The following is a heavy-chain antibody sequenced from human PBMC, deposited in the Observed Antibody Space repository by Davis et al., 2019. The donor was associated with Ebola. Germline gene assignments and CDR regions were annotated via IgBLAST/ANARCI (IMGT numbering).Heavy chain of an antibody. Sequence: GESLKISCAASGFTFSTYTMDWVRLAPGKGLEWVSSIGSGSTPMHYADSVKGRFTISRDNAKNSVYLQMNSLKAEDAAVYYCAGHRDGYNPFDYWGQGTLVTVSS. CDR1: GFTFSTYT. CDR3: AGHRDGYNPFDY. CDR2: IGSGSTPM. V-gene: IGHV3-21*06. J-gene: IGHJ4*02. D-gene: IGHD5-24*01.